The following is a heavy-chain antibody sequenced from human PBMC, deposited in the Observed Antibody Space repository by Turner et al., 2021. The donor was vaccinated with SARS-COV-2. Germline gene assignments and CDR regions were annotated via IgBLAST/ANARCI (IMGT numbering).Heavy chain of an antibody. Sequence: QVQLVPSGAEVKKPGASVKVSCKVSGYTLIELSMHWVRQAPGKGLEWMGGFDPEDGETIYAQKFQGRVTMTEDTSTDTAYMELSSLRSEDTAVYYCATGYAYCGGDCSIDYWGQGTLVTVSS. CDR3: ATGYAYCGGDCSIDY. D-gene: IGHD2-21*02. V-gene: IGHV1-24*01. CDR1: GYTLIELS. CDR2: FDPEDGET. J-gene: IGHJ4*02.